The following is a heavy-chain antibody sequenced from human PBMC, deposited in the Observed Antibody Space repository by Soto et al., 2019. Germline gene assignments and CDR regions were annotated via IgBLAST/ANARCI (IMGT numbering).Heavy chain of an antibody. CDR3: ARAYDSSMNYFDY. CDR1: GFTFSSFA. J-gene: IGHJ4*02. V-gene: IGHV3-30-3*01. CDR2: ISYDGSNK. Sequence: QVQLVESGGGVVQPGRSLRLSCAASGFTFSSFAIHWVRQAPGKGLEWVSRISYDGSNKYYADSVKGRFTISRDNSKNTLYLQMNSLRAEDTAVYYCARAYDSSMNYFDYWGQGTLVIVSS. D-gene: IGHD3-22*01.